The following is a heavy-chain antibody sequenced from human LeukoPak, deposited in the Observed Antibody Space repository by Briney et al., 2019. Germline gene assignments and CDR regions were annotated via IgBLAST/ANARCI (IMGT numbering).Heavy chain of an antibody. CDR2: ISGGGGTT. V-gene: IGHV3-23*01. CDR1: GFTFASYA. D-gene: IGHD2-15*01. Sequence: PGASLRLSCAASGFTFASYAMSWVRQAPGKGLEWVSAISGGGGTTYYADSVKGRFTISRDNSKNTLYLQMNSLRAEDTAVYYCAKGLGCSGGSCPRVYNGMDVWGQGTTVTVSS. CDR3: AKGLGCSGGSCPRVYNGMDV. J-gene: IGHJ6*02.